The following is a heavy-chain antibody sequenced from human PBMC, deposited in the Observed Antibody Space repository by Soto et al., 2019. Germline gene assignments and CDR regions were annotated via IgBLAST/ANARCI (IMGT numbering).Heavy chain of an antibody. CDR2: IYYTGNT. Sequence: PSVTMSVTWTVAGGYIINASYFWGWKNKPPGKGLEWIGSIYYTGNTFYNPSLKSRVTISIDTSKKQFSLKLNSVTAADTAVYYCASSLWPSVFFQDWGQGTLVTVSS. CDR1: GGYIINASYF. J-gene: IGHJ1*01. V-gene: IGHV4-39*07. D-gene: IGHD2-21*01. CDR3: ASSLWPSVFFQD.